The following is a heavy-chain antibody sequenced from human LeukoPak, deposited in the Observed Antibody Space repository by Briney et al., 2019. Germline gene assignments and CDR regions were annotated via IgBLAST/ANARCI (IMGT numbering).Heavy chain of an antibody. D-gene: IGHD2-21*01. CDR2: IYYSGST. J-gene: IGHJ4*02. Sequence: PSETLSLTCTVSGGSIRSYYWSWIRQPPGKGLEWIGYIYYSGSTNYNPSFKSRVTISVDTSKNQFSLKLSSVTAADTAVYYCARRGLAYYYFDYWGQGTLVTVSS. CDR1: GGSIRSYY. V-gene: IGHV4-59*08. CDR3: ARRGLAYYYFDY.